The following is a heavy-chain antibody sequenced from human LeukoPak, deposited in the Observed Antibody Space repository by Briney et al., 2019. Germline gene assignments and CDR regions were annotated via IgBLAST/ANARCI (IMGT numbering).Heavy chain of an antibody. CDR1: GGTFSSYA. V-gene: IGHV1-69*05. Sequence: SVKVPCKASGGTFSSYAISWVRQVPGQGLEWMGGIIPIFGTANYAQKFQGRVTITTDESTSTAYMELSSLRSEDTAVYYCARVPVTNYYYYMDVWGKGTTVTVSS. CDR3: ARVPVTNYYYYMDV. J-gene: IGHJ6*03. CDR2: IIPIFGTA. D-gene: IGHD4-11*01.